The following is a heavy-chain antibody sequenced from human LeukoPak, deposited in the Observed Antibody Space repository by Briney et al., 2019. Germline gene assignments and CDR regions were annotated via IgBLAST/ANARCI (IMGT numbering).Heavy chain of an antibody. CDR3: AKDGAPEYSGSYLFFNYYYYMDV. V-gene: IGHV1-69*13. J-gene: IGHJ6*03. CDR1: GGTFSSYA. CDR2: IIPIFGTA. Sequence: SVKVSCKASGGTFSSYAISWVRQAPGQGLEWMGGIIPIFGTANYAQKFQGRVTITADESTSTAYMELSSLRSEDTAVYYCAKDGAPEYSGSYLFFNYYYYMDVWGKGTTVTISS. D-gene: IGHD1-26*01.